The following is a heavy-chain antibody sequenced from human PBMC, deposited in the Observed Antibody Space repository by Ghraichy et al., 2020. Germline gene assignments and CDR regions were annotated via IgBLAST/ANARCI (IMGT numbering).Heavy chain of an antibody. D-gene: IGHD2-15*01. CDR1: GFTFSDYY. CDR2: INRNSAYI. CDR3: VLDILVTIGSPGSDV. V-gene: IGHV3-11*06. J-gene: IGHJ6*02. Sequence: GGSLRLSCVASGFTFSDYYMSWIRQAPGRGPECVSYINRNSAYIGYADSVQGRFTISRDNARNSVYLQMNSLGVEDTAVYYCVLDILVTIGSPGSDVWGQGTTVTVSS.